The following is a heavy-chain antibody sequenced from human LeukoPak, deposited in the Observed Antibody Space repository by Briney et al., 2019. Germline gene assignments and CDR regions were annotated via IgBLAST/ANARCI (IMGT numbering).Heavy chain of an antibody. Sequence: ASVKVSCKASGYTFTGYYMHWVRQAPGQGLEWMGWINPNSGGTNYAQKLQGRVTMTTDTSTSTAYMELRSLRSDDTAVYYCARVYYYDSSGSQRGAFDIWGQGTMVTVSS. CDR1: GYTFTGYY. V-gene: IGHV1-2*02. CDR2: INPNSGGT. D-gene: IGHD3-22*01. CDR3: ARVYYYDSSGSQRGAFDI. J-gene: IGHJ3*02.